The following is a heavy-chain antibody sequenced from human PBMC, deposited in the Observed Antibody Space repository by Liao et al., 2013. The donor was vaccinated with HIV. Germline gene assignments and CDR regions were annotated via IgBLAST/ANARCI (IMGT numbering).Heavy chain of an antibody. Sequence: QVQLQESGPGLVKPSETLSLTCAVYGGSFSGYYWSWIRQAPGKGLEWIGEINHSATTNYNPSLKSRVTISLDTSKNQFSLQLSSVTAADTAVYYCASAPTAAVVMGAFDSWGQGTVLTVSS. V-gene: IGHV4-34*01. CDR3: ASAPTAAVVMGAFDS. CDR1: GGSFSGYY. D-gene: IGHD6-13*01. J-gene: IGHJ3*02. CDR2: INHSATT.